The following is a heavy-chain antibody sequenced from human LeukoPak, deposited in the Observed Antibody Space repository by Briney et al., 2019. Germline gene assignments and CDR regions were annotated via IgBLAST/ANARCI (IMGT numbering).Heavy chain of an antibody. J-gene: IGHJ4*02. V-gene: IGHV1-2*06. CDR1: GYTFTGYY. Sequence: ASVKVSCKASGYTFTGYYMNWVRQAPGQGLEWMGRINPNTGGTNYAQNFQGSVTMTRDTSITTVYMELSRLRSDDTAVYYCKTARGIHVLRFLEWSDQEDFDYWGQGTLVTVSS. D-gene: IGHD3-3*01. CDR3: KTARGIHVLRFLEWSDQEDFDY. CDR2: INPNTGGT.